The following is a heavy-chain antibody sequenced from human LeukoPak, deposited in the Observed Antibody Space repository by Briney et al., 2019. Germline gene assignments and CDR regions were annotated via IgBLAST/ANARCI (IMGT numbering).Heavy chain of an antibody. CDR1: GGSISSYY. V-gene: IGHV4-59*08. CDR2: IYCSGST. D-gene: IGHD6-13*01. Sequence: SETLSLTCTVSGGSISSYYWSWIRQPPGKGLEWIGYIYCSGSTNYNPSLKSRVTISVDTSKNQFSLKLSSVTAADTAVYYCARSGIAAAGQDFDYWGQGTLVTVSS. J-gene: IGHJ4*02. CDR3: ARSGIAAAGQDFDY.